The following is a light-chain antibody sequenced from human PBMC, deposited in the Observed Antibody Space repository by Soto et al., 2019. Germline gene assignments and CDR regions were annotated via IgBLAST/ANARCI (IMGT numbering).Light chain of an antibody. Sequence: DIQMTQSPSTLSASVGDRVTITCRASQSISSWLAWYQQKPGKAPKLLIYKASTLESGVPSRFSGSGSGTEFTLTISSLQPDDFATYYCQQYNSYSLTFGGGTKVEIK. V-gene: IGKV1-5*03. J-gene: IGKJ4*01. CDR1: QSISSW. CDR3: QQYNSYSLT. CDR2: KAS.